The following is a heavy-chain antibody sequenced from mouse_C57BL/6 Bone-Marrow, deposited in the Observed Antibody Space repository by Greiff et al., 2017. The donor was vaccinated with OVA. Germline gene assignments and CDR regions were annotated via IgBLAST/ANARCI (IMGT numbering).Heavy chain of an antibody. D-gene: IGHD3-2*02. CDR2: IYPGDGDT. CDR1: GYAFSSYW. J-gene: IGHJ2*01. Sequence: VQLQESGAELVKPGASVKISCKASGYAFSSYWMNWVKQRPGKGLEWIGQIYPGDGDTNYNGKFKGKATLTADKSSSTAYMQLSSLTSEDSAVYFCASEQLKPVYFDYWGQGTTLTVSS. V-gene: IGHV1-80*01. CDR3: ASEQLKPVYFDY.